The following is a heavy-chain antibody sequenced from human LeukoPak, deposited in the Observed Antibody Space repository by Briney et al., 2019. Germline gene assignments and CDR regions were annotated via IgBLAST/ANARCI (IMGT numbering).Heavy chain of an antibody. Sequence: VKVSCKASGGTFSSYAISWVRQAPGQGLEWMGWISAYNGNTNYAQKLQGRVTMTTDTSTSTAYMELRSLRSDDTAVYYCARSVFMGDFWSGYYGNDYWGQGTLVTVSS. D-gene: IGHD3-3*01. CDR2: ISAYNGNT. CDR1: GGTFSSYA. J-gene: IGHJ4*02. CDR3: ARSVFMGDFWSGYYGNDY. V-gene: IGHV1-18*01.